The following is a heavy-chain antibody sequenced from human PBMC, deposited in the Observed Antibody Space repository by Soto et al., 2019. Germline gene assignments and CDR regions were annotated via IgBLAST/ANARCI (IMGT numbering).Heavy chain of an antibody. J-gene: IGHJ4*02. CDR1: GYTFTNYH. Sequence: ASVKVSCKASGYTFTNYHMHWVRQAPGQRLEWMGRINASNGNTKYSQKFQGRVTITRDTSASTAYMELSSLRFEDTAVYYCARDLGGWPDYWGQGTLVTVSS. CDR2: INASNGNT. D-gene: IGHD2-15*01. V-gene: IGHV1-3*01. CDR3: ARDLGGWPDY.